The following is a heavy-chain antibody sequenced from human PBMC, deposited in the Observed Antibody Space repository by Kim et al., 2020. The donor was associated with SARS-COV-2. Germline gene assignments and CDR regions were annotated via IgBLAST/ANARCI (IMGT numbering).Heavy chain of an antibody. CDR3: AGLITIFGVVPDAFDI. Sequence: SETLSLTCTVSGGSISSYYWSWIRQPPGKGLEWIGYIYYSGSTNYNPSLKSRVTISVDTSKNQFSLKLSSVTAADTAVYYCAGLITIFGVVPDAFDIWGQGTMVTVSS. CDR2: IYYSGST. V-gene: IGHV4-59*08. CDR1: GGSISSYY. D-gene: IGHD3-3*01. J-gene: IGHJ3*02.